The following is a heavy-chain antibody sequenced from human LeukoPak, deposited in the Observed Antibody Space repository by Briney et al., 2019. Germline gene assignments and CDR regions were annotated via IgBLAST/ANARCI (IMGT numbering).Heavy chain of an antibody. CDR3: ARSDAFDI. V-gene: IGHV1-2*06. CDR1: GYAFTGYY. J-gene: IGHJ3*02. CDR2: INPNRGGT. Sequence: ASVKVSCKASGYAFTGYYIHWVRQAPGQGLEWMGRINPNRGGTNYAQRFQGRVTMTRDTSISTAYMELSRLRSDDTAVYYCARSDAFDIWGQGTMVTVSS.